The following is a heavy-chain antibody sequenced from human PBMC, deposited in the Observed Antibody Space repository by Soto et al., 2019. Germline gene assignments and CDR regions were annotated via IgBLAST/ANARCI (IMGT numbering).Heavy chain of an antibody. V-gene: IGHV3-23*01. CDR2: ISGSGGST. CDR3: AKDVSTSRTGTTSPNYYYYGMDV. J-gene: IGHJ6*02. Sequence: GGSLRLSCAASGFTFSSDAISWVRQAPVKXLEWVSAISGSGGSTYYADSVKGRFTISRDNSKNTLYLQMNSLRAEDTAVYYCAKDVSTSRTGTTSPNYYYYGMDVWGQGTTVTVSS. CDR1: GFTFSSDA. D-gene: IGHD1-7*01.